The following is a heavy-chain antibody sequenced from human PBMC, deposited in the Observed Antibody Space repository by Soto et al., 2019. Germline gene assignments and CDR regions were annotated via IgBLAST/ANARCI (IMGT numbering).Heavy chain of an antibody. D-gene: IGHD6-19*01. V-gene: IGHV3-30*18. CDR2: VSHDGRNT. Sequence: VQLVESGGGVVQPGRSLRLSCAASGFTFSDYAMHWVRQAPGKGLEWVAVVSHDGRNTHYADSVKGRFTISRDSSXNXVXXXXXXXXXEDTAVYYCAKGGRQWLVTSDFNYWGQGALVTVSS. J-gene: IGHJ4*02. CDR3: AKGGRQWLVTSDFNY. CDR1: GFTFSDYA.